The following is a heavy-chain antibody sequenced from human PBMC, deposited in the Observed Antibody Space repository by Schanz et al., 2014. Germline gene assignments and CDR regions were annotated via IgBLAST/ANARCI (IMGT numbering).Heavy chain of an antibody. Sequence: EVQLLESGGGLVQPGGSLRLSCAASGFTFTTHSMTWVRQAPGKGLEWVSGISGSGGSTYYADSVKGRFTISRDNAKNSLFLQVNRLRAEDTAVYYCARPRFDYGEVDYWGQGTLVTVSS. J-gene: IGHJ4*02. CDR1: GFTFTTHS. D-gene: IGHD4-17*01. CDR2: ISGSGGST. V-gene: IGHV3-23*01. CDR3: ARPRFDYGEVDY.